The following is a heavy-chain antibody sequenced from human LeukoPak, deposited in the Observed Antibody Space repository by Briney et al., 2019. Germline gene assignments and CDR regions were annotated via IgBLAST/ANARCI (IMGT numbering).Heavy chain of an antibody. D-gene: IGHD3-22*01. CDR1: GFSFNRFS. J-gene: IGHJ4*02. CDR2: ISDSSTYI. CDR3: ARDPQYYFDSSGFDY. V-gene: IGHV3-21*04. Sequence: GGSLRLSCAASGFSFNRFSMHWVRQAPGQGLEWVSSISDSSTYIYYADSFKGRFTTSRGDANNTLYLHMDSLRVEDTAVYFCARDPQYYFDSSGFDYWGQGVLVTVSS.